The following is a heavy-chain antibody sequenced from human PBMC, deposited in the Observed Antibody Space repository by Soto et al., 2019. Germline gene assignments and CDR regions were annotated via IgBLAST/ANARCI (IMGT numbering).Heavy chain of an antibody. Sequence: QVHLVQSGAEVKKPGASVKVSCKASGYTFTSYGITWVRQAPGQGLEWMGWISAHNGNTDYAQKVQGRVIVTRDTSTSTAYMELRSLGSDDTAVYYCARGRYGDYWGQGALVTVSS. D-gene: IGHD1-1*01. CDR2: ISAHNGNT. CDR3: ARGRYGDY. V-gene: IGHV1-18*01. J-gene: IGHJ4*02. CDR1: GYTFTSYG.